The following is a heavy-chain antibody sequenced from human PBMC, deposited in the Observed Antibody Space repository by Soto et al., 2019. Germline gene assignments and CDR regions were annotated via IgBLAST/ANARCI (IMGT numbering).Heavy chain of an antibody. J-gene: IGHJ5*02. D-gene: IGHD3-10*01. CDR3: ARQGYYGSGSYYKFRWFAP. Sequence: PSETLSLTCTFSRISIISGSYYWGWIRQPPGKGLEWIASIYYSGSTYYNPSLKSRVTIFVDTSKNQFSLKLSSVTAADTALYYCARQGYYGSGSYYKFRWFAPWGQGTLVTIS. CDR2: IYYSGST. CDR1: RISIISGSYY. V-gene: IGHV4-39*01.